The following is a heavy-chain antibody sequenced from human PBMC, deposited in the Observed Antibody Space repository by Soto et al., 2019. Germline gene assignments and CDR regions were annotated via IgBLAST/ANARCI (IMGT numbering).Heavy chain of an antibody. Sequence: EVQLVESGGGVVQPGGSLRLSCEASGFTFDGYMMHWVRQAPGKGLEWISLISWDGGSIDYADSIKGRFTVSRDNSKNSLFLDMHSRETEDTAVYYCAKEGNGGASLDSWGQGTLVTVSS. CDR2: ISWDGGSI. CDR1: GFTFDGYM. CDR3: AKEGNGGASLDS. V-gene: IGHV3-43*01. J-gene: IGHJ5*01. D-gene: IGHD2-21*01.